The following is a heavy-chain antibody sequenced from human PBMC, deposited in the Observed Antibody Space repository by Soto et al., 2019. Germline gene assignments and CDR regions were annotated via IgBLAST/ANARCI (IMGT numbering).Heavy chain of an antibody. CDR3: ARHWVDWLLYLYDSSGYPREDAFHI. CDR1: RGSISISSYD. V-gene: IGHV4-39*01. Sequence: KPSEALSLTCTVSRGSISISSYDWGYIRQPPGKGREWIASLYCSGSTYDNPALKSRVTISVDTSKNQFSLKLSSVTAADTAVYYCARHWVDWLLYLYDSSGYPREDAFHIWGQGTMVTVSS. CDR2: LYCSGST. J-gene: IGHJ3*02. D-gene: IGHD3-22*01.